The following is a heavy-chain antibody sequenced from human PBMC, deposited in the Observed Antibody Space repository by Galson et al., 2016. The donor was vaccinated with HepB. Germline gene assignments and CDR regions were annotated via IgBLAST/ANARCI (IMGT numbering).Heavy chain of an antibody. J-gene: IGHJ3*02. CDR3: ARDLTPSFDSGTYYDAFDI. CDR2: IRRDATQK. D-gene: IGHD5-12*01. V-gene: IGHV3-7*01. Sequence: SLRLSCAASGFTFSSYWMPWVRQTPGQGLEWVANIRRDATQKNYVDSVKGRFTISRDNAKNSLFLQMNSLRAEDTAVYYCARDLTPSFDSGTYYDAFDIWGQGTMVTVSS. CDR1: GFTFSSYW.